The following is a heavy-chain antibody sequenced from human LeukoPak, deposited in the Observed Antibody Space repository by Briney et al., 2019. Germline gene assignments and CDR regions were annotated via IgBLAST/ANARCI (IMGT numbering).Heavy chain of an antibody. Sequence: PGGSLRLSCAASGFTFSSYSMNWVRQAPGKGLEWVSSISSSSSYIYYADSVKGRFTISRDNAKNSLYLQMNSLRAEDTAVYYCARLKDSSGYSSFDYWGQGTLVTVSS. V-gene: IGHV3-21*01. CDR2: ISSSSSYI. D-gene: IGHD3-22*01. J-gene: IGHJ4*02. CDR3: ARLKDSSGYSSFDY. CDR1: GFTFSSYS.